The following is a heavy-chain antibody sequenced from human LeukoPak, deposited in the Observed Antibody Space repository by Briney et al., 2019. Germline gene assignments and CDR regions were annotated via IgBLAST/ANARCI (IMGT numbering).Heavy chain of an antibody. Sequence: SETLSLTCTVSGYSISSGYYWGWIRQPAGKGLEWIGSIYHSESTYYNPSLKSRVTISVDTSKNQFSLKLSSVTAADTAVYYCARDSAKLGYFDYWGQGTLVTVSS. CDR2: IYHSEST. D-gene: IGHD3-16*01. CDR1: GYSISSGYY. J-gene: IGHJ4*02. CDR3: ARDSAKLGYFDY. V-gene: IGHV4-38-2*02.